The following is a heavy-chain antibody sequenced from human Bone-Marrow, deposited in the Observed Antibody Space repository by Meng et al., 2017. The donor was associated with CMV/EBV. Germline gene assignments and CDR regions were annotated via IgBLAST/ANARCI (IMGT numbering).Heavy chain of an antibody. J-gene: IGHJ4*02. CDR3: TRSGAGSSSSAGGY. V-gene: IGHV3-73*01. CDR1: GFTFSGSA. D-gene: IGHD6-6*01. CDR2: IRTKADNYAT. Sequence: GESLKISCAASGFTFSGSAMHWVRQASGKGLEWVGRIRTKADNYATAYGASVKGRFTISRDDSKNMAYLQMNSLRTEDTAMYYCTRSGAGSSSSAGGYWGQGTLVTVSS.